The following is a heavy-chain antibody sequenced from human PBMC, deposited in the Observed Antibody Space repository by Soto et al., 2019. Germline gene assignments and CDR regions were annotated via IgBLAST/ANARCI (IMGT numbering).Heavy chain of an antibody. CDR3: VRDPPDFNSGFDY. CDR1: GDSVSSDSVA. D-gene: IGHD2-15*01. J-gene: IGHJ4*02. V-gene: IGHV6-1*01. CDR2: TYYRSKWYN. Sequence: PSQTLSLTCAISGDSVSSDSVAWNWIRQSPSRGLEWLGRTYYRSKWYNDYAVSVKSRITINSDTSKNQFSLQLNSVTPEDTAVYYCVRDPPDFNSGFDYSGQGTPVTVSS.